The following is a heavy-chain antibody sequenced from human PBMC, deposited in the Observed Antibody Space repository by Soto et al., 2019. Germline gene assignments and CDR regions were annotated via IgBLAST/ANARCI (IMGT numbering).Heavy chain of an antibody. CDR1: VYTFTSYA. J-gene: IGHJ4*02. D-gene: IGHD6-19*01. CDR3: ARVGSSGWYGDYFDY. V-gene: IGHV1-3*01. CDR2: INAGNGNT. Sequence: XSVKVSCKASVYTFTSYAMHWVRQAPGQRLEWMGWINAGNGNTKYSQKFQGRVTITRDTSASTAYMELSSLRSEDTAVYYCARVGSSGWYGDYFDYWGQGTLVTSPQ.